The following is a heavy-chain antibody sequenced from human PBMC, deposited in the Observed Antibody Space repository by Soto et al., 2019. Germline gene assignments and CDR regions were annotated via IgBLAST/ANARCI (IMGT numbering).Heavy chain of an antibody. J-gene: IGHJ4*02. CDR1: GYTFTSYA. V-gene: IGHV1-3*01. D-gene: IGHD2-15*01. CDR2: INAGNGNT. Sequence: QVQLLQSGAEVKKPGASVKVTCKASGYTFTSYAMHWVRQAPGQRLEWMGWINAGNGNTKYSQKFQGRVTITRDTSASTAYMELSSLRSEDTAVYYCARGPGGPDGPGDYWGQGTLVTVSS. CDR3: ARGPGGPDGPGDY.